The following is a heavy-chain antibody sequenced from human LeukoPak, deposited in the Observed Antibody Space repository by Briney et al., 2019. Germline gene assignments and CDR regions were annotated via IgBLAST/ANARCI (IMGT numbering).Heavy chain of an antibody. CDR3: AKEAGGYPTPGLYHFDY. D-gene: IGHD3-16*01. CDR1: GDSFRKDSFSSYA. CDR2: IVLGSA. J-gene: IGHJ4*02. V-gene: IGHV1-69*13. Sequence: ASVKDSCKASGDSFRKDSFSSYAINWLRLAPGQGLEWMGGIVLGSASYAQKFQGRVTITADESTNTAYMELTPLISADTAVYYCAKEAGGYPTPGLYHFDYWGQGTLVTVSS.